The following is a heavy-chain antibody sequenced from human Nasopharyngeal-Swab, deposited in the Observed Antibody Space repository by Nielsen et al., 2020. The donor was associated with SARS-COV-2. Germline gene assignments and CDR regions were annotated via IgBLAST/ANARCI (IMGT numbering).Heavy chain of an antibody. D-gene: IGHD6-13*01. CDR3: ARAGGPIAAAGPQIQNYYYYYGMDV. CDR1: GFTFGSYG. J-gene: IGHJ6*02. CDR2: ISYDGSNK. Sequence: GESLKISCAASGFTFGSYGMHWVRQAPGKGLEWVAVISYDGSNKYYADSVKGRFTISRDNSKNTLYLQMNSLRAEDTAVYYCARAGGPIAAAGPQIQNYYYYYGMDVWGQGTTVTVSS. V-gene: IGHV3-30*03.